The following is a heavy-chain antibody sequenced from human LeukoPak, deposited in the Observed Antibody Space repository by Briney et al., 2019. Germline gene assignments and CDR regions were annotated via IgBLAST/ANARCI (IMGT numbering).Heavy chain of an antibody. D-gene: IGHD3-16*02. Sequence: GGSLRLSCAASGFTFSSYSMNWVRQAPGKGLEWVSYISSSSSTIYCADSVKGRFTISRDNAKNSLYLQMNSLRDEDTAVYYCARDGIMITFGGVIALLDYWGQGTLVTVSS. CDR1: GFTFSSYS. CDR2: ISSSSSTI. V-gene: IGHV3-48*02. CDR3: ARDGIMITFGGVIALLDY. J-gene: IGHJ4*02.